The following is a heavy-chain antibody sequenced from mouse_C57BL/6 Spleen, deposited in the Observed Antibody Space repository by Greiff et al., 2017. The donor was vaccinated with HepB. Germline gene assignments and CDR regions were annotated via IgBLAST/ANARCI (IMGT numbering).Heavy chain of an antibody. D-gene: IGHD2-5*01. Sequence: EVQLQQSGPELVKPGASVKIPCKASGYTFTDYNMDWVKQSNGKSLEWIGDINPNNGGTNYNQKFKGKATLTVDKSSSTAYMELRSLTSEDPAVYYCARKDSNPAWLDYWGQGTLVTVSA. CDR3: ARKDSNPAWLDY. V-gene: IGHV1-18*01. CDR2: INPNNGGT. J-gene: IGHJ3*01. CDR1: GYTFTDYN.